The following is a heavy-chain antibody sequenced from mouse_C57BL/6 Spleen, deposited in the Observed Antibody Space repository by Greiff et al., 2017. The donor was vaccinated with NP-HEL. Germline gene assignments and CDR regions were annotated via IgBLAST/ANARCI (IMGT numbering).Heavy chain of an antibody. CDR1: GYTFTDYY. J-gene: IGHJ1*03. Sequence: VQLKQSGPELVKPGASVKISCKASGYTFTDYYMNWVKQSHGKSLEWIGDINPNNGGTSYNQKFKGKATLTVDKSSSTAYMALRSLTSEDSAVYYCARDYCGSSQDFDVWGTGTTVTVSS. CDR3: ARDYCGSSQDFDV. D-gene: IGHD1-1*01. V-gene: IGHV1-26*01. CDR2: INPNNGGT.